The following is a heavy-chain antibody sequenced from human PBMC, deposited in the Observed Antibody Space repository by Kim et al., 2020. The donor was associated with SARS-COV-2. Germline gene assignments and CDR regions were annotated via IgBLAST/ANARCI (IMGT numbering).Heavy chain of an antibody. Sequence: SETLSLTCAVYGGSISTYYWSWIRQPPGKGLEWIGEINHSGSTNYNPSLKSRVTISVDTSKNQFSLKLSSVTAADTAVYYCARGYGEGPIDYWGQGTLVTVSS. CDR3: ARGYGEGPIDY. D-gene: IGHD4-17*01. V-gene: IGHV4-34*01. CDR2: INHSGST. CDR1: GGSISTYY. J-gene: IGHJ4*02.